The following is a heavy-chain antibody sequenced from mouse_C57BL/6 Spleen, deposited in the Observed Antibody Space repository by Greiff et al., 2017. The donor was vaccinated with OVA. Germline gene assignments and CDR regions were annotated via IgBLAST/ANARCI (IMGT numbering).Heavy chain of an antibody. J-gene: IGHJ3*01. Sequence: EVKVEESGGGLVKPGGSLKLSCAASGFTFSDYGMHWVRQAPEKGLEWVAYISSGSSTIYYADTVKGRFTISRDNAKNTLFLQMTSLRSEDTAMYYCARPDGDYDRFAYWGQGTLVTVSA. CDR2: ISSGSSTI. V-gene: IGHV5-17*01. CDR1: GFTFSDYG. D-gene: IGHD2-4*01. CDR3: ARPDGDYDRFAY.